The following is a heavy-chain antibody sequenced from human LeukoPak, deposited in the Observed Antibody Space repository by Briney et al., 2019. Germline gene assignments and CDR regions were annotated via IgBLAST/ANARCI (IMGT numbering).Heavy chain of an antibody. CDR2: IYSTVAT. Sequence: SETLSLTCTVSGVSISSYYWRWLGLRPGKGREGGGYIYSTVATYYPPSLKRRVTISLDTSKNQFSLKLSSVTAAVAAVYYCARAGYSYGTGYYFDYWGQGALVTVSS. CDR1: GVSISSYY. J-gene: IGHJ4*02. V-gene: IGHV4-59*01. D-gene: IGHD5-18*01. CDR3: ARAGYSYGTGYYFDY.